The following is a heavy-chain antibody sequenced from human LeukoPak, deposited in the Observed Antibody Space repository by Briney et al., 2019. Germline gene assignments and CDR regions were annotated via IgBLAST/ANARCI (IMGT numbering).Heavy chain of an antibody. V-gene: IGHV1-18*04. J-gene: IGHJ4*02. CDR2: ISAYNGNT. CDR1: GYTFTGYY. CDR3: ARDPGYDFWSGYLPMGY. Sequence: ASVKVSCKASGYTFTGYYMHWVRQAPGQGLEWMGWISAYNGNTNYAQKLQGRVTMTTDTSTSTAYMELRSLRSDDTAVYYCARDPGYDFWSGYLPMGYWGQGTLVTVSS. D-gene: IGHD3-3*01.